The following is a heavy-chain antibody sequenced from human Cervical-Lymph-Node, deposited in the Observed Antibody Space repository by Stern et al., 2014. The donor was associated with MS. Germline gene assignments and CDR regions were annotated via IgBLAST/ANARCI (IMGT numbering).Heavy chain of an antibody. D-gene: IGHD5-12*01. CDR1: GYTFTGYY. CDR3: ARTDRTYSASNFDL. CDR2: INTNSGAT. J-gene: IGHJ4*02. V-gene: IGHV1-2*06. Sequence: VQLVESGAEVKKPGASVKVSCKASGYTFTGYYMNWVRQAPGQGLEWMGRINTNSGATNYEQKFQGRVTMTRDTSTSTAYMEVGTLTSDDTAVYYCARTDRTYSASNFDLWGQGTLVTVSS.